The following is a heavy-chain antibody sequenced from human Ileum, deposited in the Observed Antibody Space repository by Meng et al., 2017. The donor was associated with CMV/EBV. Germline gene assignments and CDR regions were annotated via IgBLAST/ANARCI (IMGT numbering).Heavy chain of an antibody. Sequence: QLRAAGPGLGKPSRALSLAEHVSGDSLSNGDYYLSWIRQPPGKGPEWIGYIYYSGSTLYNPSLKSPVTISLDKSKNQFSLRLRSVTAADTAVYFCAREGGGWYFDSWGQGTLVTVSS. CDR1: GDSLSNGDYY. V-gene: IGHV4-30-4*01. CDR3: AREGGGWYFDS. D-gene: IGHD6-19*01. J-gene: IGHJ4*02. CDR2: IYYSGST.